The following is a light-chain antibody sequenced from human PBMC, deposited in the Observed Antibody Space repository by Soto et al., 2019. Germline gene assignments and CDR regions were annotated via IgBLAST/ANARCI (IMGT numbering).Light chain of an antibody. J-gene: IGKJ1*01. V-gene: IGKV1-8*01. CDR3: QQYHSYPRT. CDR2: AAS. CDR1: QGISSY. Sequence: AIRMTQSPSSLSASTGDRVTITCRASQGISSYLAWYQQKPGKAPKLLIYAASTLQSGVPSRFSGSGSGTDFTLTISCLQSEDFAPYYCQQYHSYPRTFGKGTK.